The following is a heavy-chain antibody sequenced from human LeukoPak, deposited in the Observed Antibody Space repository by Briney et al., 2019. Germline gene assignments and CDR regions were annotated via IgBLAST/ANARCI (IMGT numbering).Heavy chain of an antibody. CDR2: ISYDGSNK. J-gene: IGHJ3*02. D-gene: IGHD1-26*01. CDR3: AKEWGGSPPAFDI. V-gene: IGHV3-30-3*01. CDR1: GFTFSSYA. Sequence: GGSLRLSCAASGFTFSSYAMHWVRQAPGKGLEWVAVISYDGSNKYYADSVKGRFTISRDNSKNTLYLQMNSLRAEDTAVYYCAKEWGGSPPAFDIWGQGTMVTVSS.